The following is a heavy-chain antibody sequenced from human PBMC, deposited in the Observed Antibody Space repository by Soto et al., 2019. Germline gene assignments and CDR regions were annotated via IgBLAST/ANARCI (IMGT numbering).Heavy chain of an antibody. V-gene: IGHV5-51*01. D-gene: IGHD3-3*01. CDR2: IYPDDSDT. J-gene: IGHJ6*03. CDR1: GYSFSTHW. CDR3: AISRRDFWCCADPDKYYYHLDV. Sequence: PGESLKISYKGSGYSFSTHWIGWVRQMPGKGLECMGIIYPDDSDTKYSPSFQGQVTISADKSISTAYLQWSSLKASDTAIYYCAISRRDFWCCADPDKYYYHLDVWGQGATVTVSS.